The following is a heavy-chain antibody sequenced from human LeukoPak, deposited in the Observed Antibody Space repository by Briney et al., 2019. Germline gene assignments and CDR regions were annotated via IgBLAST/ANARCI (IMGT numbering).Heavy chain of an antibody. CDR3: AVPPGAALRYFDWLPFDY. Sequence: PGGSLRLSCAASGFTFSSYGMSWVRKAPGKGPEWVSGISASGGSTYYADSVKGRFTMSRENSKNTLYLQMNSLRAEDTAVYYCAVPPGAALRYFDWLPFDYWGQGTLVTVSS. J-gene: IGHJ4*02. D-gene: IGHD3-9*01. CDR1: GFTFSSYG. V-gene: IGHV3-23*01. CDR2: ISASGGST.